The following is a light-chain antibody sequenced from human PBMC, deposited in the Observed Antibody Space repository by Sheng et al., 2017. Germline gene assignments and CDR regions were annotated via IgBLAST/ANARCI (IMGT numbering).Light chain of an antibody. V-gene: IGLV3-1*01. CDR2: QDT. Sequence: SYDLTQPPSVSVSPGQTATIPCSGDKLGDKYASWYQQKPGQSPVLVIYQDTKRPSGIPERFSGSNSGNTVTLTIAGTQAMDEADYYCQAWDSTVVFGGGTKLTVL. J-gene: IGLJ2*01. CDR1: KLGDKY. CDR3: QAWDSTVV.